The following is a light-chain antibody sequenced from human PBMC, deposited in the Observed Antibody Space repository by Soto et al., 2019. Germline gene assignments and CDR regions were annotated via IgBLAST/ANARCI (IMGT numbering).Light chain of an antibody. J-gene: IGKJ1*01. Sequence: AIQLTQSPSSLSASVGDRVTITCRASQGISSALAWYQQKPGKAPKLLIYDASSLESGVPSRFSGSGSGTDFTLTISSLQPEDFATYYCHQFNHYLWTFGQGTKVEIK. CDR2: DAS. CDR1: QGISSA. V-gene: IGKV1D-13*01. CDR3: HQFNHYLWT.